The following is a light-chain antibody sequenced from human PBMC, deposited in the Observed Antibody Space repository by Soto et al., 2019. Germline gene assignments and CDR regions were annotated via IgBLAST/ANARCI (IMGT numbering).Light chain of an antibody. CDR3: QHYGDSRT. V-gene: IGKV3-20*01. Sequence: EIVVTQSPGTLSLSPGERATLSCRASQSVSSSYLAWYQQKPGQAPRLLIYDASNRATGIPDRFSGSGSGTDFTLTISRLELDDFAVYYCQHYGDSRTFGQGTKVEIK. CDR2: DAS. J-gene: IGKJ1*01. CDR1: QSVSSSY.